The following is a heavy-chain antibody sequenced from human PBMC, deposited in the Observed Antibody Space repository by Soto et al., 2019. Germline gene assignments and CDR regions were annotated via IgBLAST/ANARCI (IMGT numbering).Heavy chain of an antibody. CDR2: IAYSGST. Sequence: QVQLQESGPGLVKPSETLSLTCTVSGGSVRSDNYYWIWIRQPPGKGLEYIGYIAYSGSTNYNPSPKCRSPISEDTSKTHFPLRVPFRPAGNGAVYYWARGPFCGPFAWGGREPRAPVSS. CDR3: ARGPFCGPFAW. CDR1: GGSVRSDNYY. J-gene: IGHJ4*02. D-gene: IGHD3-16*01. V-gene: IGHV4-61*01.